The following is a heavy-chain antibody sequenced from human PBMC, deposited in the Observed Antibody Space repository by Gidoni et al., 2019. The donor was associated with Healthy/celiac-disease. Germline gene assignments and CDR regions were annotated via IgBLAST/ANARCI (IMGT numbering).Heavy chain of an antibody. V-gene: IGHV4-59*08. CDR3: ARHLYGDPWFDP. CDR2: IYYSGTT. J-gene: IGHJ5*02. CDR1: GGSISYYY. D-gene: IGHD4-17*01. Sequence: QVQLQESGPGLVKPSETLSLTCTVSGGSISYYYWSWIRQPPGKGLEWIGYIYYSGTTNYNPSLKSRVTISVDTFKNQFSLKLSSVTAADTAVYYCARHLYGDPWFDPWGQGTLVTVSS.